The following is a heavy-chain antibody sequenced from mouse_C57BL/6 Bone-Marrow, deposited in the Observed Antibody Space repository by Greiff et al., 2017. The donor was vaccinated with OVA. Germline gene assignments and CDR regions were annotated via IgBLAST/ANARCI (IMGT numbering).Heavy chain of an antibody. CDR3: ARGYYYGSRDYAMDY. J-gene: IGHJ4*01. D-gene: IGHD1-1*01. CDR1: GYAFSSSW. V-gene: IGHV1-82*01. CDR2: IYPGDGDT. Sequence: VQLQQSGPELVKPGASVKISCKASGYAFSSSWMNWVKQRPGKGLEWIGRIYPGDGDTNYNGKFKGKATLTADKSSSTAYMQLSSLTSEDSAVYFCARGYYYGSRDYAMDYWGQGNSVTVSS.